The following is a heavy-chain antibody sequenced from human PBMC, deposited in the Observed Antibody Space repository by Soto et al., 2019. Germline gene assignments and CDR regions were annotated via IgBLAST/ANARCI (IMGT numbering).Heavy chain of an antibody. J-gene: IGHJ4*02. Sequence: QVQLMESGGGVVQPGRSLRLSCAASGFTFSRYGMHWVRQAPGKGLEWVAVISNDGSNEYYADSVKGRFTISRDNSKKTQYLQMNSLTTEDTAVYYCARTPWFGEKMFPFDYWGQGTLVTVSS. CDR3: ARTPWFGEKMFPFDY. CDR1: GFTFSRYG. V-gene: IGHV3-30-3*01. D-gene: IGHD3-10*01. CDR2: ISNDGSNE.